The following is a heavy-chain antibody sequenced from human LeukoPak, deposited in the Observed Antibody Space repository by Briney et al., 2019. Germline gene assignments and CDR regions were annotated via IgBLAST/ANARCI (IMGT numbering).Heavy chain of an antibody. CDR2: IYYSGTT. D-gene: IGHD5-18*01. V-gene: IGHV4-39*01. Sequence: PSETLSLTCIVSGGSISSSSYNWGWIRQPPGKGLEWIGSIYYSGTTYYNPSLKSRLTISVDTSKNQFSLNLSSVTAADTAVYYCASRKVDTAMVTGYYYGMDVWGQGTTVTVSS. CDR3: ASRKVDTAMVTGYYYGMDV. J-gene: IGHJ6*02. CDR1: GGSISSSSYN.